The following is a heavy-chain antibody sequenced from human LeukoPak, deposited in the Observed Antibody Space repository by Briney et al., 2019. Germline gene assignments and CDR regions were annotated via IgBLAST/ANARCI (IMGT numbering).Heavy chain of an antibody. J-gene: IGHJ4*02. CDR2: ISDSSSYI. D-gene: IGHD5-24*01. Sequence: PGGSLRLSCAASRFTLSSYTMNWVRQAPGKGLEWVSSISDSSSYIYYADSVKGRFTISRDNAKNLPYLQMKSLRGEDTAVYYCARGMRDGYNSGADWGQGTLVTVSS. V-gene: IGHV3-21*01. CDR1: RFTLSSYT. CDR3: ARGMRDGYNSGAD.